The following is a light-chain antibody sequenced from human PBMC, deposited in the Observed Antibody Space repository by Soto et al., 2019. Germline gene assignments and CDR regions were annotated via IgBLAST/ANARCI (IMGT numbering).Light chain of an antibody. Sequence: EIVMTQSPATLSVSPGERATLSCRASQSVYSNLAWYQQKPGQAPRLLIYGASTRATGIPARFSGSGSGTEFTLTISSLQSEDFAVYYCQQYNSWPLTCGGGTEVEIK. CDR2: GAS. V-gene: IGKV3-15*01. J-gene: IGKJ4*01. CDR1: QSVYSN. CDR3: QQYNSWPLT.